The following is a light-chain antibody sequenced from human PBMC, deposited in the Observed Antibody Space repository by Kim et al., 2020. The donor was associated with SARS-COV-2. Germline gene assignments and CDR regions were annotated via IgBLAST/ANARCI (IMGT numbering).Light chain of an antibody. Sequence: QSALTQPASVSGSPEQSITISCTGTSSDVGGYNYVSWYQQHPGKAPKLMIYDVSNRPSGVSNRFSGSKSGNTASLTISGLQAEDEADYYCSSYASTGTLVFGGGTQLTVL. CDR1: SSDVGGYNY. CDR2: DVS. J-gene: IGLJ2*01. CDR3: SSYASTGTLV. V-gene: IGLV2-14*03.